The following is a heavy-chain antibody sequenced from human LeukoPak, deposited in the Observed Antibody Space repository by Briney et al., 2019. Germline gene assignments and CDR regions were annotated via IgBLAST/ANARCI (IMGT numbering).Heavy chain of an antibody. CDR1: GYTFTSYA. CDR3: ARDLYDILTGSYYFDY. V-gene: IGHV7-4-1*02. J-gene: IGHJ4*02. Sequence: ASVKVSCKASGYTFTSYAMNWVRQAPGQGLEWMGWINTNTGNPTYAQGFTGRFVFSLDTSVSTAYLQISSLKAEDTAVYYCARDLYDILTGSYYFDYWGQGTLVTVSS. D-gene: IGHD3-9*01. CDR2: INTNTGNP.